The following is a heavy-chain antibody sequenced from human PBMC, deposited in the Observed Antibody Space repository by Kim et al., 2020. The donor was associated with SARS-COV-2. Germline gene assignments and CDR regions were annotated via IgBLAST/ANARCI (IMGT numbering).Heavy chain of an antibody. D-gene: IGHD3-10*01. CDR2: IRSKTNKYAT. J-gene: IGHJ4*02. CDR3: IHYGSGSYSTDY. Sequence: GGSLRLFCTGSGFIFSGADINWVRQASGKGLEWIGRIRSKTNKYATEYIVSVKGRFTISRDDSKNTAYLQMNSLKTEDTAVYYCIHYGSGSYSTDYWGQGTVVTVSS. CDR1: GFIFSGAD. V-gene: IGHV3-73*01.